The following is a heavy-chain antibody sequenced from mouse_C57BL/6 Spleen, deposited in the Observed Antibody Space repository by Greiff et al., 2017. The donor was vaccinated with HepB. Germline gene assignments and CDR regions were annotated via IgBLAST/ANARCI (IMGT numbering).Heavy chain of an antibody. J-gene: IGHJ2*01. CDR3: ARTGTNY. D-gene: IGHD4-1*01. Sequence: QVQLQQSGAELVRPGTSVKVSCKASGYAFTNYLIEWVKQRPGQGLEWIGVINPGSGGTKYNEKFKGKATLTADKSSSTAYMQLSSLTSEDSAVYFCARTGTNYWGQGTTLTVSS. CDR2: INPGSGGT. CDR1: GYAFTNYL. V-gene: IGHV1-54*01.